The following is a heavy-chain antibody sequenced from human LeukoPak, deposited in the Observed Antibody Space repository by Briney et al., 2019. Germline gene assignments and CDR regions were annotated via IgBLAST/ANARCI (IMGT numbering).Heavy chain of an antibody. D-gene: IGHD3-22*01. CDR3: ARDNYDSSTPYYFDY. Sequence: PGGSLRLSCAASGFTFSSYNINWVRQAPGKGLEWVSFITSSSDTIYYADSVKGRFTISRDNAKNSLYLQMNSLRAEDTAVYYCARDNYDSSTPYYFDYWGQGTLVTVSS. CDR1: GFTFSSYN. V-gene: IGHV3-48*01. CDR2: ITSSSDTI. J-gene: IGHJ4*02.